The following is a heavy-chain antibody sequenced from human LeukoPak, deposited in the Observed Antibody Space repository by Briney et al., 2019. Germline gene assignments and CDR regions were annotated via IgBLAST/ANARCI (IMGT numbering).Heavy chain of an antibody. J-gene: IGHJ4*02. Sequence: PAASVKVSCKASGYTFTSYGISWVRQAPGQGLEWMGWISPYNGNTNYAPKLQGRLTMTTDTSTSTAYMELRSLRSDNTAVYYCARDRQCGYWGQGTLVTVSS. CDR3: ARDRQCGY. CDR1: GYTFTSYG. V-gene: IGHV1-18*01. D-gene: IGHD2-21*01. CDR2: ISPYNGNT.